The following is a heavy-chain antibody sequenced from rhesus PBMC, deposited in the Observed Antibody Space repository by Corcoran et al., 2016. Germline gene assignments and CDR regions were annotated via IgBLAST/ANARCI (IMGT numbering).Heavy chain of an antibody. J-gene: IGHJ2*01. CDR2: IYGSGGSN. Sequence: QVQLQESGPGLVKPSETLSLTCAVSGYSISSGYYWGWIRPPPGKGREWLWGIYGSGGSNYLNPSLKSRVTLSVDTSKNQFSLKLSSVTAADTAVYYCVRVGSSWSEWDTVGTEWYFDLWGPGTPITISS. CDR3: VRVGSSWSEWDTVGTEWYFDL. D-gene: IGHD5-42*01. V-gene: IGHV4S14*01. CDR1: GYSISSGYY.